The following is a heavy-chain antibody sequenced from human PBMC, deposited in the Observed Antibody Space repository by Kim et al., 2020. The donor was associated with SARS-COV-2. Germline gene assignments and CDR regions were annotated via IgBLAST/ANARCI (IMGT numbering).Heavy chain of an antibody. CDR2: ISYDGSNK. J-gene: IGHJ4*02. Sequence: GGSLRLSCAASGFTFSSYGMHWVRQAPGKGLEWVAVISYDGSNKYYADSVKGRFTISRDNSKNTLYLQMNSLRAEDTAVYYCAKDQAQRITMIVVVSFDYWGQGTLVTVSS. V-gene: IGHV3-30*18. D-gene: IGHD3-22*01. CDR3: AKDQAQRITMIVVVSFDY. CDR1: GFTFSSYG.